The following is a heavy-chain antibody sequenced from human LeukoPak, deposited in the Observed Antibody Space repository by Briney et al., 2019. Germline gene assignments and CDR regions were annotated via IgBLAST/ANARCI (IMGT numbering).Heavy chain of an antibody. D-gene: IGHD7-27*01. CDR1: GFTFNIYE. J-gene: IGHJ4*02. Sequence: GGSLRLSCVVSGFTFNIYEMNWVRQAPGKGLEWVSYISSSGRTTYYADSVKGRFTISRDNAKNTLYLQMNSLRAEDTAVYYCASIPGDWGQGTLVTVSS. V-gene: IGHV3-48*03. CDR3: ASIPGD. CDR2: ISSSGRTT.